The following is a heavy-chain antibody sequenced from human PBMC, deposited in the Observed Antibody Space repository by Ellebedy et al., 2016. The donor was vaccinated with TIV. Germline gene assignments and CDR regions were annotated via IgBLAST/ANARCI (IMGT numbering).Heavy chain of an antibody. J-gene: IGHJ6*02. V-gene: IGHV1-69*06. CDR2: IIPIFGTA. CDR1: GGTFSSYA. CDR3: ARDCYAGSCYYYGMDV. Sequence: SVKVSCXASGGTFSSYAISWVRQAPGQGLEWMGGIIPIFGTANYAQKFQGRVTITADKSTSTAYMELSSLRSEDTAVYYCARDCYAGSCYYYGMDVWGQGTTVTVSS. D-gene: IGHD6-13*01.